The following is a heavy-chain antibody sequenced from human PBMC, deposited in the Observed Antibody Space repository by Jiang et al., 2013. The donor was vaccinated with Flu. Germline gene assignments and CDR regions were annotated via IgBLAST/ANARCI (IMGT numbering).Heavy chain of an antibody. V-gene: IGHV1-18*01. CDR3: ARDLWAAAGTWPSGDAFDI. D-gene: IGHD6-13*01. CDR1: GYTFTSYG. J-gene: IGHJ3*02. Sequence: GAEVKKPGASVKVSCKASGYTFTSYGISWVRQAPGQGLEWMGWISAYNGNANYAQKLQGRVTMTTDTSTSTAYMELRSLRSDDTAVYYCARDLWAAAGTWPSGDAFDIWGQGTMVTVSS. CDR2: ISAYNGNA.